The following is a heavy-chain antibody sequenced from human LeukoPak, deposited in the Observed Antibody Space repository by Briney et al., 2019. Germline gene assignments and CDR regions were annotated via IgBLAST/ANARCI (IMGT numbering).Heavy chain of an antibody. CDR2: INHSGST. Sequence: SETLSLTCAVYGGSFSGYYWSWIRQPPGKGLAWIVEINHSGSTNYNPSLKSRVTISVDTSKNQFSLKLSSVTAADTAVYYCARLGGSGWYVARFDPWGQGTLVTVSS. CDR3: ARLGGSGWYVARFDP. D-gene: IGHD6-19*01. V-gene: IGHV4-34*01. J-gene: IGHJ5*02. CDR1: GGSFSGYY.